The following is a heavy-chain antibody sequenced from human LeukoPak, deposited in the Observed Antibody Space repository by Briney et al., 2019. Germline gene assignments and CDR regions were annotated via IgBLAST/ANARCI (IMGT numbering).Heavy chain of an antibody. CDR2: IYYSGST. D-gene: IGHD4-11*01. CDR3: ARAKGNSNYPYYYMDV. CDR1: GGSISSYY. V-gene: IGHV4-59*01. J-gene: IGHJ6*03. Sequence: SSETLSLTRTLSGGSISSYYWSWVRQPPGKGLEWIGYIYYSGSTNYSPSLKSRVTISVDMSKNQFSLKLSSVTAADTAVYYCARAKGNSNYPYYYMDVWGKGTTVTVSS.